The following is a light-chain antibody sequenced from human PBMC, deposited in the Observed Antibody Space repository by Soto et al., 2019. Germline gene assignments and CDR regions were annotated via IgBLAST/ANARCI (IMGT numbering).Light chain of an antibody. CDR1: QSIYSN. J-gene: IGKJ1*01. CDR3: QQRSNWPRT. CDR2: GAS. Sequence: EIVMTQSPATLSVSPWERATLSCRASQSIYSNLAWYQQKPGQAPRLLIDGASSRATGIPARFSGSGSGTDFTLTISSLEPEDFAVYYCQQRSNWPRTFGQGTKVDIK. V-gene: IGKV3D-15*01.